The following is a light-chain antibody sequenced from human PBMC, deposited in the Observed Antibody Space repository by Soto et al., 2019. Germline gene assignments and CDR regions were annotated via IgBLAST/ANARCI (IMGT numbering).Light chain of an antibody. J-gene: IGKJ5*01. CDR3: QQYNNWHFNT. CDR2: GAS. V-gene: IGKV3-15*01. Sequence: EILMTQSPATLSVSPGERATLSCGASQSVSSKLAWYQQKPGQAPRLLIYGASTRATGIPARFSGSGSGTEFTLTISSLQYEDFAVYYCQQYNNWHFNTFGQGTRLEIK. CDR1: QSVSSK.